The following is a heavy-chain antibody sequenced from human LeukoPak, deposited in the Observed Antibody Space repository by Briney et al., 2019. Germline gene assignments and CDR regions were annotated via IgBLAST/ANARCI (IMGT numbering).Heavy chain of an antibody. Sequence: SVKVSCKASGGTFSSYAISWVRQAPGQALEWMGRIIPILGIASYAQKFQARVTITADKSTSTAYMELSSLRSEDTAVYYCARAYYYDSSGYCDYWGQGTLVTVSS. CDR2: IIPILGIA. V-gene: IGHV1-69*04. J-gene: IGHJ4*02. CDR1: GGTFSSYA. D-gene: IGHD3-22*01. CDR3: ARAYYYDSSGYCDY.